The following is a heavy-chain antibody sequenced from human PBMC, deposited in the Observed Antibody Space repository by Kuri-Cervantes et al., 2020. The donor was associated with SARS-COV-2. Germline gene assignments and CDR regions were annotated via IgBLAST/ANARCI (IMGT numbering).Heavy chain of an antibody. CDR1: GGSFSGYY. J-gene: IGHJ5*02. D-gene: IGHD3-16*02. Sequence: SETLSLTCAVYGGSFSGYYWSWIRQPPGKGLEWIGEINHSGSTNYNPSLKSRVTISVDTTKNQFSLKLSSVTAADTAVYYCARDNSIMITFGGVIVIPWGRSRTRFWFDPWGQGTLVTVSS. V-gene: IGHV4-34*01. CDR3: ARDNSIMITFGGVIVIPWGRSRTRFWFDP. CDR2: INHSGST.